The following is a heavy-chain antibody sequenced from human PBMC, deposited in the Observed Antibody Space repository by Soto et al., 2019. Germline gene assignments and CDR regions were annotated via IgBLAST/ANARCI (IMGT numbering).Heavy chain of an antibody. D-gene: IGHD3-10*01. CDR2: FWYDGSKK. CDR3: ARDLGYYYGSESPSWFDP. Sequence: PGGSLRLSCAASGFTFNNYGMHWVRQAPGKGLEWVALFWYDGSKKYYGDSVKGRFTISRDNSENMLYLQMNSMRDEATAVYYCARDLGYYYGSESPSWFDPWGQGTLVTVSS. J-gene: IGHJ5*02. V-gene: IGHV3-33*01. CDR1: GFTFNNYG.